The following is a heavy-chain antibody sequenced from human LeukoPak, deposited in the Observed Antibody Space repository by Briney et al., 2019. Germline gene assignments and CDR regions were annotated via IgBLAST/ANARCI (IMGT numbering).Heavy chain of an antibody. J-gene: IGHJ4*02. CDR3: ARDRVAGRGIFDY. V-gene: IGHV3-23*01. CDR2: ITLSGGST. CDR1: GFTFSSYD. Sequence: GGPLRLSCAASGFTFSSYDMSWVRQAPGKGLEWVSSITLSGGSTFYADSVKGRFTISRGNAKNSLYLQMNSLRAEDTAVYYCARDRVAGRGIFDYWGQGTLVTVSS. D-gene: IGHD3-16*01.